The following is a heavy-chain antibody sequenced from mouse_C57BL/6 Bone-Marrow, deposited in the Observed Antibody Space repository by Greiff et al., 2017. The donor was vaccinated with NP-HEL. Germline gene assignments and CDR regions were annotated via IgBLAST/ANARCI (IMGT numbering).Heavy chain of an antibody. CDR2: IYPRSGNT. J-gene: IGHJ4*01. CDR3: EREKDYYYGSSSYYYAMDY. V-gene: IGHV1-81*01. CDR1: GYTFTSYG. Sequence: QVQLQQSGAELARPGASVKLSCKASGYTFTSYGISWVKQRTGQGLEWIGEIYPRSGNTYYNEKFKGKATLTADKSSSTAYMELRSLTSEDAAVYFCEREKDYYYGSSSYYYAMDYWGQGTSVTVSS. D-gene: IGHD1-1*01.